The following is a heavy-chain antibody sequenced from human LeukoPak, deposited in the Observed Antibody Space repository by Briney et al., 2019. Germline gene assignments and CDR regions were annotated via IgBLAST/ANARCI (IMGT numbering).Heavy chain of an antibody. D-gene: IGHD3-3*01. Sequence: GGSLRLSCAASGFTFSNSGMNWVRQAPGKGLEWVSTISGSGDSTYYADSVKGRFTSSRDNAKGSLYLLMNSLRAEDTAVYYCARGDPDISFGVVGDAFDIWGQGTMVTVSS. CDR3: ARGDPDISFGVVGDAFDI. J-gene: IGHJ3*02. V-gene: IGHV3-23*01. CDR2: ISGSGDST. CDR1: GFTFSNSG.